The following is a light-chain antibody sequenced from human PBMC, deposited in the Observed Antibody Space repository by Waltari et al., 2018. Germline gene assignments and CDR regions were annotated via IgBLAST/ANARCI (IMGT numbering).Light chain of an antibody. Sequence: DIQMSQSPSSLSASVGDRVTITCRASQGISSYLNWYQQKPGKAPKLLIYYANSLASGVPSRFSGSGSGTEFTLTISSLQPEDFATYYCQQGNSNQWTFGQGTKVEIK. CDR3: QQGNSNQWT. CDR1: QGISSY. V-gene: IGKV1-39*01. CDR2: YAN. J-gene: IGKJ1*01.